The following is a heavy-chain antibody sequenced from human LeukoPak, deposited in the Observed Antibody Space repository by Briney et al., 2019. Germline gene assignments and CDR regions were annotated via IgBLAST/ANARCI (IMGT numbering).Heavy chain of an antibody. CDR1: GFTFTSYP. Sequence: GGSLRLSCAASGFTFTSYPMTWVRQAPGKGLELVSSISETGAITNYADSAKGRFTISRDNSKNTLYLQMSSLRAEDAAVYFCAKYIGPSRRIFDYWGQGTLVAVSS. CDR3: AKYIGPSRRIFDY. V-gene: IGHV3-23*01. CDR2: ISETGAIT. D-gene: IGHD2/OR15-2a*01. J-gene: IGHJ4*02.